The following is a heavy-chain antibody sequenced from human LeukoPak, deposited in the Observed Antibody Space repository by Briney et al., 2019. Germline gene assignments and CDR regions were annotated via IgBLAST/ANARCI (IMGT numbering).Heavy chain of an antibody. CDR3: ARHVDSSGWYRSYFDY. CDR2: IYYSGST. V-gene: IGHV4-39*01. J-gene: IGHJ4*02. CDR1: GGSISSGSYY. D-gene: IGHD6-19*01. Sequence: PSETLSLTCTVSGGSISSGSYYWGWIRQPPGKGLEWIGSIYYSGSTYYNPSLKSRVTISVDTSKNQFSLKLSSVSAADTAVYYCARHVDSSGWYRSYFDYWGQGTLVTVSS.